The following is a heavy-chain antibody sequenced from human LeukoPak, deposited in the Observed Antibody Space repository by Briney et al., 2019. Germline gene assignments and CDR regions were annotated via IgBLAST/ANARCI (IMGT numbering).Heavy chain of an antibody. D-gene: IGHD3-3*01. CDR1: GFTFSSYS. CDR2: ISSSSSYI. V-gene: IGHV3-21*01. CDR3: ARDRDTSYDFWSGYYLRGNYYYYGMDV. Sequence: GGSLRLSCAASGFTFSSYSMNWVRQAPGKGLEWVSSISSSSSYIYYADSVKGRFTISRDNAKNSLYLQMNSPRAEDTAVYYCARDRDTSYDFWSGYYLRGNYYYYGMDVWGQGTTVTVSS. J-gene: IGHJ6*02.